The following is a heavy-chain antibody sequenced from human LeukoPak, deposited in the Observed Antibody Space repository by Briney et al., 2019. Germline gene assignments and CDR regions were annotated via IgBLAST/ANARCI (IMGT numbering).Heavy chain of an antibody. CDR2: IIIDGVTP. Sequence: GGPLSPPCAASGFTFRSNAMHWAGQPPGKGLEWVSRIIIDGVTPSYADPVKGRFTISRDNAENTLFLQMTSLYAEDTAVYYCATDYPPDCGQGTLVTGSS. CDR3: ATDYPPD. CDR1: GFTFRSNA. J-gene: IGHJ4*02. V-gene: IGHV3-74*01.